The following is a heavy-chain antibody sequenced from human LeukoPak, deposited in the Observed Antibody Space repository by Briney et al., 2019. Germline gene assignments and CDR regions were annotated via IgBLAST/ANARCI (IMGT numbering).Heavy chain of an antibody. CDR3: AKSSFYYYDSSGYFQSPSHFDY. CDR2: ISGSGGST. J-gene: IGHJ4*02. D-gene: IGHD3-22*01. V-gene: IGHV3-23*01. CDR1: GFTFSSYA. Sequence: GGSLRLSCAASGFTFSSYAMSWVRHAPGKGLEWVSAISGSGGSTYYADSVKGRFTISRDNSKNTLYLQMNSLRAEDTAVYYCAKSSFYYYDSSGYFQSPSHFDYWGQGTLVTVSS.